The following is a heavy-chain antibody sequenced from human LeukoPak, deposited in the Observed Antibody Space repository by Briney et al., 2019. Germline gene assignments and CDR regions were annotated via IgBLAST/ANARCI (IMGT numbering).Heavy chain of an antibody. J-gene: IGHJ4*02. CDR3: GKGTRGVIIIGGVDY. CDR1: GFTFDDYA. D-gene: IGHD3-10*01. V-gene: IGHV3-9*01. CDR2: ISWNSGSI. Sequence: GRSLRLSCAASGFTFDDYAMHWVRQAPGKGLEWVSGISWNSGSIGYADSVKGRFTISRDNAKNSLYLQMNSLRVEDTALYYCGKGTRGVIIIGGVDYWGQGTLVTVSS.